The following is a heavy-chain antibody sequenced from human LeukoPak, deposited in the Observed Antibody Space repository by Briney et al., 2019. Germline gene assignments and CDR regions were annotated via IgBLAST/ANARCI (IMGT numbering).Heavy chain of an antibody. CDR2: ISSSGSTI. D-gene: IGHD1-26*01. J-gene: IGHJ4*02. Sequence: GGSLRLSCAASGFTFSSYEMPWVRQAPGKGLEWVSYISSSGSTIYYADSVKGRFTISRDNAKNSLYLQMNSLRVEDTAVYYCAREGRDRRWELIDYWGQGTLVTVSS. CDR3: AREGRDRRWELIDY. CDR1: GFTFSSYE. V-gene: IGHV3-48*03.